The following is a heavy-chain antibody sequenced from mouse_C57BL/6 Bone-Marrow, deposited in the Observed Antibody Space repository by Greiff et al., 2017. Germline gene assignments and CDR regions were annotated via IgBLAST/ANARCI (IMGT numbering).Heavy chain of an antibody. J-gene: IGHJ2*01. Sequence: EVQLQQSGPELVKPGASVKISCKASGYSFTGYYMNWVKQSPEKSLEWIGEINPSTGGTTYNQKVKAKAKLTVDKSSSTAYMQLKSLTSEDSAVYYCAEEDYSSSSDYWGQGTTLTVSS. CDR3: AEEDYSSSSDY. CDR1: GYSFTGYY. CDR2: INPSTGGT. D-gene: IGHD1-1*01. V-gene: IGHV1-42*01.